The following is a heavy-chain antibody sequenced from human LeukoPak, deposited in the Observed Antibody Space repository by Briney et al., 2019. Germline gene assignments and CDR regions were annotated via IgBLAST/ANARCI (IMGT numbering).Heavy chain of an antibody. V-gene: IGHV3-21*01. J-gene: IGHJ6*02. CDR3: ARDQDRGYYGMDV. CDR2: ISSSSSYI. CDR1: GFTFSSYS. Sequence: GGSLRLSCAASGFTFSSYSMNWVRQAPGKGLEWVSSISSSSSYIYYADSVKGRFTIPRDNAKNSLYLQMNSLRAEDTAVYYCARDQDRGYYGMDVWGQGTTVTVSS.